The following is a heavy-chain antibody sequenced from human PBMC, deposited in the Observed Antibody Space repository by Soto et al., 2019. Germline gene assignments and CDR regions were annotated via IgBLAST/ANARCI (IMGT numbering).Heavy chain of an antibody. CDR3: ARARECSGGSCYSAWFDP. Sequence: GASVKVSCKASGYTFTSYGISWVRQAPGQGLEWMGWISAYNGNTNYAQKLQGRVTMTTDTSTSTAYMELRSLRSDDTAVYYCARARECSGGSCYSAWFDPWGQGTLVTAPQ. D-gene: IGHD2-15*01. J-gene: IGHJ5*02. V-gene: IGHV1-18*01. CDR2: ISAYNGNT. CDR1: GYTFTSYG.